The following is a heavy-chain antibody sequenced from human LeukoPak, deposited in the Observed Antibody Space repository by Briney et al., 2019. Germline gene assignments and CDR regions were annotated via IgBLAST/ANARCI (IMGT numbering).Heavy chain of an antibody. CDR3: ARDLGLYDYGGNIDY. V-gene: IGHV3-74*01. CDR2: INSDGSST. CDR1: GFTFSSYW. D-gene: IGHD4-23*01. Sequence: GGSLRLSCAASGFTFSSYWMHWVRQAPGKGLVWVSRINSDGSSTSYADSVKGRFTISRDNAKNSLYLQMNSLRAEDTAMYYCARDLGLYDYGGNIDYWGQGTLVTVSS. J-gene: IGHJ4*02.